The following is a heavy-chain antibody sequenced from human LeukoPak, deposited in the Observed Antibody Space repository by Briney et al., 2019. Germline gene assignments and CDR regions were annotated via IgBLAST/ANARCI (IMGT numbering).Heavy chain of an antibody. Sequence: PGGSLRLSCAVSGFTFSSYSMNWVRQAPGKGLECVSSISSSSSHIGYADSVKGRFTISRDNAKNLLYLQMNSLRAEDTAVYYCARGAAAGDYWGQGTLVTVSS. CDR1: GFTFSSYS. V-gene: IGHV3-21*01. CDR3: ARGAAAGDY. D-gene: IGHD6-13*01. CDR2: ISSSSSHI. J-gene: IGHJ4*02.